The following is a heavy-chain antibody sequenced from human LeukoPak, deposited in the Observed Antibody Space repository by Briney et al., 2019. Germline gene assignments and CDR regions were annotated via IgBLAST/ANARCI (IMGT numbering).Heavy chain of an antibody. D-gene: IGHD5-18*01. CDR2: INHSGST. CDR3: ARVPLDTAMVPIFGY. J-gene: IGHJ4*02. Sequence: SETLSLTCAVYGGSFSGYYWSWIRQPPGKGLEWIGEINHSGSTNYNPSLKSRVTISVDTSKNQFSLKLSSVTAADTAVYYCARVPLDTAMVPIFGYWGQGTLVTVSS. V-gene: IGHV4-34*01. CDR1: GGSFSGYY.